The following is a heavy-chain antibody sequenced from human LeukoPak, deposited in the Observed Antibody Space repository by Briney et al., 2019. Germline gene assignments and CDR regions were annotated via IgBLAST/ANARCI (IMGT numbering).Heavy chain of an antibody. V-gene: IGHV1-8*03. CDR1: GYSLISYD. D-gene: IGHD3-10*01. J-gene: IGHJ4*02. CDR3: ARGEYYGSGSWAY. Sequence: ASVKVSCKASGYSLISYDINWVRQAPGQGLEWMGWLNPNSGYAGYAQKFQGRLTFTRDSSIHTAYMELRSLTSEDTAVYFCARGEYYGSGSWAYWGQGPLVTVSS. CDR2: LNPNSGYA.